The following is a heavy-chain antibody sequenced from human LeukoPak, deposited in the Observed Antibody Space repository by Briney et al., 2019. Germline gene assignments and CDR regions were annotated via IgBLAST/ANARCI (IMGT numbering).Heavy chain of an antibody. J-gene: IGHJ4*02. Sequence: SETLSLTCAVYGGSFSGYYWSWIRQPPGKGLEWIGEINHSGSTNYNPSLKSRVTISVDTSKNQFSLKLSSVTAADTAVYYCARDPRIAARPGYFDYWGQGTLVTVSS. CDR2: INHSGST. D-gene: IGHD6-6*01. CDR3: ARDPRIAARPGYFDY. CDR1: GGSFSGYY. V-gene: IGHV4-34*01.